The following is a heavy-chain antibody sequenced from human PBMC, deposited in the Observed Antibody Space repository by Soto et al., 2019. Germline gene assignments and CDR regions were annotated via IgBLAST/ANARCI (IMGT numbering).Heavy chain of an antibody. CDR3: VIDVSILTGYSMGSEY. J-gene: IGHJ4*02. D-gene: IGHD3-9*01. V-gene: IGHV3-64D*06. CDR1: GFTFSSYA. Sequence: GGSLRPSCSASGFTFSSYAMHWVRQAPGKGLEYVSAISSTGGSTYYADSVKGRSTISRDNSKNTLYLQMSSLRAEDTAVYYCVIDVSILTGYSMGSEYWGQGALVTVSS. CDR2: ISSTGGST.